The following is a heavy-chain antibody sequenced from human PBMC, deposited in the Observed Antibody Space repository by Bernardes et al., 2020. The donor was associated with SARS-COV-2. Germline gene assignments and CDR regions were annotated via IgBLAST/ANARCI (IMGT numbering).Heavy chain of an antibody. CDR1: GGSISSSNW. V-gene: IGHV4-4*02. CDR2: IYHSGST. CDR3: ARGYDFWSALDY. J-gene: IGHJ4*02. D-gene: IGHD3-3*01. Sequence: SEPLSLTCAVSGGSISSSNWWSCVLQPPGKGLEWIGEIYHSGSTNYNPSLKSRVTISVDKSKNQFSLKLSSVTAADTAVYYCARGYDFWSALDYWGQGTLVTVSS.